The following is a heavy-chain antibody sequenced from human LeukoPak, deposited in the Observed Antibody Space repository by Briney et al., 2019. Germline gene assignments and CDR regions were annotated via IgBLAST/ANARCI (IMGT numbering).Heavy chain of an antibody. Sequence: KAGGSLRLSCAASGFTFSSYSMNWVRQAPGKGLEWVSSISSSSSYIYYADSVKGRFTISRDNAKNSLYLQMNSLRAEDTAVYYCARVSYYDFWSGYLFDYWGQGTLVTVSS. CDR1: GFTFSSYS. CDR2: ISSSSSYI. D-gene: IGHD3-3*01. J-gene: IGHJ4*02. CDR3: ARVSYYDFWSGYLFDY. V-gene: IGHV3-21*01.